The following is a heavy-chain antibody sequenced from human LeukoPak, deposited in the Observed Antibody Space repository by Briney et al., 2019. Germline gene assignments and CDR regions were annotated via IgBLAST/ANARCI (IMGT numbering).Heavy chain of an antibody. CDR2: IKQDGSEK. CDR1: GVTFSSYW. J-gene: IGHJ4*02. V-gene: IGHV3-7*01. CDR3: ARDSGATTCFDY. Sequence: GGSLRLSCAVSGVTFSSYWMSWVRQAPGKGLEWVANIKQDGSEKYYVDSVKGRFTISRDNAKNSLYLQMNSLRAEDTAVYYCARDSGATTCFDYWGQGTLVTVSS. D-gene: IGHD1-26*01.